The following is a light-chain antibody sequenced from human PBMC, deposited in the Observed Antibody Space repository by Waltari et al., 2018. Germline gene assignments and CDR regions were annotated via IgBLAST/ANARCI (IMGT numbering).Light chain of an antibody. CDR3: QVWDSNNDHWV. CDR2: EDK. CDR1: HIGSQS. J-gene: IGLJ3*02. V-gene: IGLV3-21*04. Sequence: SYVVTQAPSVSVAPGTTARLTCGGNHIGSQSVNWYRQKPGQAPVLVMYEDKDRPSGIPERFSGSNSGNTATRIISRVEAGDEADYYCQVWDSNNDHWVFGGGTRLTV.